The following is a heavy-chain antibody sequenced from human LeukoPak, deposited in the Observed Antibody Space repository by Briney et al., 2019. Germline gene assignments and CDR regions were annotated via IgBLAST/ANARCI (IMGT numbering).Heavy chain of an antibody. V-gene: IGHV3-30-3*01. CDR2: ISYDGSSK. CDR3: ARTIRGVVVPAKPYYYYYYMDV. D-gene: IGHD2-2*01. Sequence: GGSLRLSCAASGFTFSSYAMHWVRQAPGKGLEWVAVISYDGSSKYYADSVKGRFTISRDNSKNTLYLQMNSLRSEDTAVYYCARTIRGVVVPAKPYYYYYYMDVWGKGTTVTVSS. CDR1: GFTFSSYA. J-gene: IGHJ6*03.